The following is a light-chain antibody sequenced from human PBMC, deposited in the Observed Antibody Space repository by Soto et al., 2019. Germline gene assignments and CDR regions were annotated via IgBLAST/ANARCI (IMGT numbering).Light chain of an antibody. CDR3: CSYAGSYSDV. V-gene: IGLV2-11*01. J-gene: IGLJ1*01. CDR2: DVS. CDR1: SSDVGGYDY. Sequence: QSVLTQPRSVSGSPGQSVTISCSGTSSDVGGYDYVSWYQHHPGKAPKLMIYDVSKRPSGVRDRFSGSKSGSTASLTISGLQAEDEADYYCCSYAGSYSDVFGTGTKVTVL.